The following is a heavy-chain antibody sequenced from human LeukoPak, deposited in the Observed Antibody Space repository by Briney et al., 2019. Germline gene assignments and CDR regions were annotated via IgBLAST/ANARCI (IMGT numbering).Heavy chain of an antibody. CDR3: AREYSSSWSLGGYYGMDV. J-gene: IGHJ6*02. Sequence: SETLSLTCTVSGGSISSYYWSWIRQPAGKGLEWIGRIYTSGSTNYNPSLKSRVTMSVDTSKNQFSLKLSSVTAADTAVYHCAREYSSSWSLGGYYGMDVWGQGTTVTVSS. D-gene: IGHD6-13*01. CDR1: GGSISSYY. CDR2: IYTSGST. V-gene: IGHV4-4*07.